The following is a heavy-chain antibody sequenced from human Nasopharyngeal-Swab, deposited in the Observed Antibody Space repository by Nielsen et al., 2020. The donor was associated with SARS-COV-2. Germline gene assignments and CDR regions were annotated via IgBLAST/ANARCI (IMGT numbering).Heavy chain of an antibody. Sequence: GGSLRLSCAASGFTFSSYAMSWVRQAPGKGLEWVSTISGSGGSTYYADSVKGRFTISRDNSKNTLYLQMSSLRPEDTAVYFCARARPRLSRSIAAAGLDTFDIWGQGIMVTVSS. D-gene: IGHD6-13*01. J-gene: IGHJ3*02. CDR3: ARARPRLSRSIAAAGLDTFDI. CDR2: ISGSGGST. CDR1: GFTFSSYA. V-gene: IGHV3-23*01.